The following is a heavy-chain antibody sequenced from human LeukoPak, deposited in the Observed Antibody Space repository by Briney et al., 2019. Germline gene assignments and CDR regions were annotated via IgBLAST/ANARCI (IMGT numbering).Heavy chain of an antibody. CDR2: IYYSEST. J-gene: IGHJ4*02. V-gene: IGHV4-39*01. CDR1: GGSISSSGYY. CDR3: ARHRAGAGKYFDY. D-gene: IGHD1-26*01. Sequence: SETLSLTCTVSGGSISSSGYYWGWSRQPPGKGLKWIGSIYYSESTYYNPSLKSRVTMSVDTSKYQFSLKVSSVTAADTAVYYCARHRAGAGKYFDYWGQGTLVTVSS.